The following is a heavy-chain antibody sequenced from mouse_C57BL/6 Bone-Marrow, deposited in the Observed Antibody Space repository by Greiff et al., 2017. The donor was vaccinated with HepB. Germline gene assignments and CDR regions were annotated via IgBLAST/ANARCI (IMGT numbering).Heavy chain of an antibody. CDR1: GFTFSSYA. J-gene: IGHJ3*01. CDR2: ISDGGSYT. CDR3: ARDDPYYYGSPAWFAY. Sequence: EVQLQQSGGGLVKPGGSLKLSCAASGFTFSSYAMSWVRQTPEKRLEWVATISDGGSYTYYPVNVKGRFTISRDNAKNNLYLQMSHLKSEDTAMYYCARDDPYYYGSPAWFAYWGQGTLVTVSA. V-gene: IGHV5-4*01. D-gene: IGHD1-1*01.